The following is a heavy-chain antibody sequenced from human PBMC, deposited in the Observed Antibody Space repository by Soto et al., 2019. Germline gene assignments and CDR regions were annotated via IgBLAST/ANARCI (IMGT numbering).Heavy chain of an antibody. CDR3: AREGGSYDSGGFLIRGAFHI. D-gene: IGHD3-22*01. Sequence: QVQLQESGPGLVRPSQTLSLTCSVSGDSISTIDYYWTWIRQYPGKGLEWIGNIYYLGNTYYNPSLESRLTISIDTSKNEFSLKLGSVTAADTAVYYCAREGGSYDSGGFLIRGAFHIWGQGTMVTVSS. V-gene: IGHV4-31*03. CDR1: GDSISTIDYY. CDR2: IYYLGNT. J-gene: IGHJ3*02.